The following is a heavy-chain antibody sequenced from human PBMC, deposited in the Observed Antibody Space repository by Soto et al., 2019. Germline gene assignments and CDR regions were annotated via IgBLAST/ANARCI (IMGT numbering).Heavy chain of an antibody. CDR1: GGSISSGGYY. J-gene: IGHJ4*02. V-gene: IGHV4-31*03. D-gene: IGHD5-18*01. CDR2: IYYSGST. CDR3: ASEGYSYGLGLDY. Sequence: QVQLQESGPGLVKPSQTLSLTCTVSGGSISSGGYYWSWIRQHPGKGLEWIGYIYYSGSTYYNPSLKSRVXXSXDXSKNQFSLKLSSVTAADTAVYYCASEGYSYGLGLDYWGQGTLVTVSS.